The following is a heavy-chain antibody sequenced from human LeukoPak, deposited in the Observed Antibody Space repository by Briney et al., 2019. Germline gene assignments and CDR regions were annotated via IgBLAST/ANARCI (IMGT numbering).Heavy chain of an antibody. CDR3: ARDLSFDWFPYYFDY. D-gene: IGHD3-9*01. CDR2: IFYSGNT. J-gene: IGHJ4*02. CDR1: SGSVSNSHYY. V-gene: IGHV4-39*07. Sequence: SETLSLTCTVSSGSVSNSHYYWAWVRQPPGKGLEWLGSIFYSGNTHYNPSLKSPVTISIDTSKNQFSLKESSVTAADTAIYYCARDLSFDWFPYYFDYWGQGILVTVSS.